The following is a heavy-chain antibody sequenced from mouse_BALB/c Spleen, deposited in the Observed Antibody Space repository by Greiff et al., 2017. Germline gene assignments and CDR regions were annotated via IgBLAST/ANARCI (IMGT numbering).Heavy chain of an antibody. V-gene: IGHV14-4*02. CDR2: IDPENGDT. J-gene: IGHJ3*01. CDR1: GFNIKDYY. CDR3: NAGGRRG. Sequence: VQLKQSGAELVRSGASVKLSCTASGFNIKDYYMHWVKQRPEQGLEWIGWIDPENGDTEYAPKFQGKATMTADTSSNTAYLQLSSLTSEDTAVYYCNAGGRRGWGQGTLVTVSA. D-gene: IGHD1-1*01.